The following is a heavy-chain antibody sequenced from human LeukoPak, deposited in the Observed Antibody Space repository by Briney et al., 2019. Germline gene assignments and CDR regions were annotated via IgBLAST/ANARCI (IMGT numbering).Heavy chain of an antibody. V-gene: IGHV3-74*01. Sequence: GGSLRLSCVVSGFTFSTYWMHWVRQAPGKGLVWVSRVSADGSTTIYADSVKGRFTISRDNGINTVYLQMNSLRAEDTAVYYCARGFDGYPFGWWFDPWGRGTMVTVS. J-gene: IGHJ5*02. CDR2: VSADGSTT. CDR1: GFTFSTYW. CDR3: ARGFDGYPFGWWFDP. D-gene: IGHD5-24*01.